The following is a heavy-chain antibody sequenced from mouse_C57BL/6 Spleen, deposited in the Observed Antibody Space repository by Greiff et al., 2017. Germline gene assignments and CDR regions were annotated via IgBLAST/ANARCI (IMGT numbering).Heavy chain of an antibody. V-gene: IGHV1-52*01. CDR3: ARYAYGYDDFDY. CDR2: IDPSDSET. J-gene: IGHJ2*01. CDR1: GYTFTSYW. D-gene: IGHD2-2*01. Sequence: QVQLKQPGAELVRPGSSVKLSCKASGYTFTSYWMHWVQQRPIQGLEWIGNIDPSDSETNYNQKFKDKAPLTVDKSSSTAYMQLSSLTSEDSAVYYCARYAYGYDDFDYWGQGTTLTVSS.